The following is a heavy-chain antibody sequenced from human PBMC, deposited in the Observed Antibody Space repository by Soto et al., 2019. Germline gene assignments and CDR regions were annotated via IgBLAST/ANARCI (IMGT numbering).Heavy chain of an antibody. CDR3: ARETDFAFDY. CDR2: IIPDSGGT. V-gene: IGHV1-2*02. D-gene: IGHD2-21*02. J-gene: IGHJ4*02. CDR1: GYTFSGYH. Sequence: WASVKVSCKSSGYTFSGYHIHWVRQAPGQGLEWMGWIIPDSGGTNYAQKFQGRVTMTRDTSINTAYMEMRRLTSDDTAVYYCARETDFAFDYWGQGALVTV.